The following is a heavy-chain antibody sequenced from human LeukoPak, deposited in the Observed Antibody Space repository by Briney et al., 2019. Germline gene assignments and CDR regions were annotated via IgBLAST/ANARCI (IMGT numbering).Heavy chain of an antibody. CDR1: GGSISSYY. Sequence: SETLSLTCTVSGGSISSYYWSWIRQPPGKGLEWIGYIYYSGSTNYNPSLKSRVTISVDTSKNQFSLNLSSVTAAATAVYYCARYGSTTAIGYWYFDICGRGTLVNVSS. CDR3: ARYGSTTAIGYWYFDI. D-gene: IGHD1-26*01. J-gene: IGHJ2*01. CDR2: IYYSGST. V-gene: IGHV4-59*08.